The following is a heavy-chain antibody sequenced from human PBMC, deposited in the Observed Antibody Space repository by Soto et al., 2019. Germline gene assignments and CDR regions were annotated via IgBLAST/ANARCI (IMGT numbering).Heavy chain of an antibody. Sequence: PGGSLRLSCAASGFSFSTHYMNWVRQTPGKGLEWVSSINRDSTVIKYADSVKGRFTISRDNARNSLSLQMNSLRAEDTAVYYCARGTPGITIFGPFPYGMDVWGQGTTVTVSS. V-gene: IGHV3-48*01. CDR1: GFSFSTHY. CDR3: ARGTPGITIFGPFPYGMDV. CDR2: INRDSTVI. J-gene: IGHJ6*02. D-gene: IGHD3-3*01.